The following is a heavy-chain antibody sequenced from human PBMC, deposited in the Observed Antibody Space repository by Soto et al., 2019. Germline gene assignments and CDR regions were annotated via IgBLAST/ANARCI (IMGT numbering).Heavy chain of an antibody. CDR2: IYSGGSK. CDR3: ARSITFGGVPL. CDR1: GFTVSSNY. V-gene: IGHV3-66*01. J-gene: IGHJ4*02. Sequence: GGSLRLSCAASGFTVSSNYMSWVRQAPGKGLEWVSVIYSGGSKYYSDSVKGRFSISRDNSKNTLYLQMNSLRAEDTAVDYCARSITFGGVPLWGQGTLVTVAS. D-gene: IGHD3-16*01.